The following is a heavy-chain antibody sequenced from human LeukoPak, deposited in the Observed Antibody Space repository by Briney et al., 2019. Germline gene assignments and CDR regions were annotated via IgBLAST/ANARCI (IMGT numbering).Heavy chain of an antibody. Sequence: ASVKVSCKASGGTFSSYAISWVRQAPGQGLEWMGWMNPNSGNTGYAQKFQGRVTITRNTSISTAYMELSSLRSEDTAVYYCARSKNWNEYYYYYMDVWGKGTTVTVSS. CDR3: ARSKNWNEYYYYYMDV. D-gene: IGHD1-1*01. CDR2: MNPNSGNT. J-gene: IGHJ6*03. V-gene: IGHV1-8*03. CDR1: GGTFSSYA.